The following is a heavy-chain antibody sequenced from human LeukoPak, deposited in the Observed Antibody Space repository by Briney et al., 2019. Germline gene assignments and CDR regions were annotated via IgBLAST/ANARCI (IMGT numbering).Heavy chain of an antibody. J-gene: IGHJ4*02. CDR3: AKARDGPGV. Sequence: GGSLRLSCAASGFTFSQYWMSWLRQAPGKGLEWVANIKQDGSEKYYVDSVKGRFTISRDNAENSLYLQMNSLRAEDTAVYYCAKARDGPGVWGKGTLVTVSS. D-gene: IGHD5-24*01. CDR2: IKQDGSEK. V-gene: IGHV3-7*01. CDR1: GFTFSQYW.